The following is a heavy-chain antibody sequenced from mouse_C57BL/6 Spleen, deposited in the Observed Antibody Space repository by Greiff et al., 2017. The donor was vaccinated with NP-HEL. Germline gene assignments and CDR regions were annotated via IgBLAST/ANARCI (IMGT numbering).Heavy chain of an antibody. CDR2: IYPGNSDT. CDR3: TRGGITTVVAEDFDY. J-gene: IGHJ2*01. Sequence: LEWIGAIYPGNSDTSYHQKFKGKAKLTAVTSASTAYMELSSLTNEDSAVYYCTRGGITTVVAEDFDYWGQGTTLTVSS. V-gene: IGHV1-5*01. D-gene: IGHD1-1*01.